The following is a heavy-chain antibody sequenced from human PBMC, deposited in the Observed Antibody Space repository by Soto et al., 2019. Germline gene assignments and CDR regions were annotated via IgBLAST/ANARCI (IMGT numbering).Heavy chain of an antibody. CDR2: IYFSGST. V-gene: IGHV4-31*03. D-gene: IGHD2-21*02. CDR1: GASISSGGYY. Sequence: PSETLSLTCTVSGASISSGGYYFNCVRLLPWMGLEWIGYIYFSGSTYYNPSLESRVTISLDTPQNQFSLKLNSVSAADTAVYYCASGDAWGVLLAYWGQGALVTVSS. J-gene: IGHJ4*02. CDR3: ASGDAWGVLLAY.